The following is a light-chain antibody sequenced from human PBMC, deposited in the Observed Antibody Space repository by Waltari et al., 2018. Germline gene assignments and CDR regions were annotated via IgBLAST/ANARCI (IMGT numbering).Light chain of an antibody. CDR2: GSS. CDR1: QGISSF. J-gene: IGKJ4*01. Sequence: DIQLTQSPSFLSASVGGRVTITCRASQGISSFLAWYQQKPGKAPKLLIYGSSTLPSGVSGRFTGCGSGTEFTLTIISLQPEDFATYYCQQTNSYQLTFGGGTKVEI. CDR3: QQTNSYQLT. V-gene: IGKV1-9*01.